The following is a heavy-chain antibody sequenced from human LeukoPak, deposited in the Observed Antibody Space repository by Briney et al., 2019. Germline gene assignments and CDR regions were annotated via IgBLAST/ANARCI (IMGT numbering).Heavy chain of an antibody. V-gene: IGHV1-2*02. Sequence: ASVKVSCKASGYTFTSYYMHWVRQAPGQGLEWMGWINPNSGDTDYAQKFQGRVTMTRDTSISTAYMELSRLRSDDTAVYYCARVRYRLAETYIDYWGQGTLVTVSS. CDR1: GYTFTSYY. D-gene: IGHD3-16*01. CDR2: INPNSGDT. CDR3: ARVRYRLAETYIDY. J-gene: IGHJ4*02.